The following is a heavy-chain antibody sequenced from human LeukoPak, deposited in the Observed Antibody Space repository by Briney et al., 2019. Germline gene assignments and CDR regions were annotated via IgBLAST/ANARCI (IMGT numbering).Heavy chain of an antibody. V-gene: IGHV3-23*01. CDR1: GFTFSSYA. Sequence: GGSLRLSCAASGFTFSSYAMTWVRQAPGKGLEWVSGIIDSGVTTYYADSVKGRFTISRDDSKDTAFLHMDSLKTEDTALYYCTRDRGTYNWFDPWGQGTLVTVSS. CDR3: TRDRGTYNWFDP. D-gene: IGHD2-15*01. CDR2: IIDSGVTT. J-gene: IGHJ5*02.